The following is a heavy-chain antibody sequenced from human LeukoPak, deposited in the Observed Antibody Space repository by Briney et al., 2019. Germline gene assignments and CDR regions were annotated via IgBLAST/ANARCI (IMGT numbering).Heavy chain of an antibody. V-gene: IGHV4-4*07. J-gene: IGHJ4*02. CDR3: ARDVVAARGSFDY. CDR2: IYTSGST. D-gene: IGHD2-2*01. CDR1: GDSINGFY. Sequence: SETLSLTCTVSGDSINGFYWSWIRQAAGKGLEWIGHIYTSGSTNYNPSLGSRVTMSVDMSKNQFSLKLRSVTAADTAVYYCARDVVAARGSFDYWGQGTLVTVSS.